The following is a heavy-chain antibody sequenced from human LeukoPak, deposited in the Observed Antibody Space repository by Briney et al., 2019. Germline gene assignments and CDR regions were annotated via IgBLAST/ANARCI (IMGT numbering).Heavy chain of an antibody. J-gene: IGHJ6*03. V-gene: IGHV3-30*01. CDR2: MSFDGSHI. CDR1: RFTFNLHA. Sequence: GGSLRLSCAASRFTFNLHAMNWVRQAPGKGLDWVAVMSFDGSHIYYADSVKGRFTISRDNSNNTLFLQMNSLNADDTAVYYCARGGTYYYQYYYMDVWGKGTTVTVSS. CDR3: ARGGTYYYQYYYMDV. D-gene: IGHD3-16*01.